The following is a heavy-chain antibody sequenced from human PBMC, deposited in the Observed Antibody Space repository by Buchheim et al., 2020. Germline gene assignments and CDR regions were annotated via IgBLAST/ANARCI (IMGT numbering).Heavy chain of an antibody. D-gene: IGHD3-22*01. J-gene: IGHJ4*02. CDR2: IYYSGST. Sequence: QLQLQESGPGLVKPSETLSLTCTVSGGSISSSSYYWGWIRQPPGKGLEWIGSIYYSGSTYYNPSLKSRVTISVDTSKKQFSLKLSSVTAADTAVYYCARLFGRTDSSGYYYLDYWGQGTL. V-gene: IGHV4-39*01. CDR3: ARLFGRTDSSGYYYLDY. CDR1: GGSISSSSYY.